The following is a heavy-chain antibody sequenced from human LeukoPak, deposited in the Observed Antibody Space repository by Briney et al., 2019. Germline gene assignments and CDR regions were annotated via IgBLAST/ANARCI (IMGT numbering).Heavy chain of an antibody. CDR1: GGSFSGYY. CDR2: INHSGST. V-gene: IGHV4-34*01. J-gene: IGHJ4*02. CDR3: ARGPLITFGGVIVGYFDY. D-gene: IGHD3-16*02. Sequence: SETLSLTCAVYGGSFSGYYWSWIRQPPGKGLEWIGEINHSGSTNYNPSLKSRGTISVDTSKNQFSLKLSSVTAADTAVYYCARGPLITFGGVIVGYFDYWGQGTLVTVSS.